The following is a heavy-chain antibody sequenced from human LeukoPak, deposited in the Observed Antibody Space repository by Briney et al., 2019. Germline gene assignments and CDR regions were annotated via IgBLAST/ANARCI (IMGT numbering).Heavy chain of an antibody. CDR1: GYTFTSYA. V-gene: IGHV1-18*01. J-gene: IGHJ5*02. Sequence: ASVKVSCKPSGYTFTSYAISWVRQAPGQGLEWMGRISAYNGNTNYAQKLQDRVTMTTDTSTSAAYMELRSLRSDDTAVYYCAREDYCSGGSCYSGWFDPWGQGTLVTVSS. CDR3: AREDYCSGGSCYSGWFDP. CDR2: ISAYNGNT. D-gene: IGHD2-15*01.